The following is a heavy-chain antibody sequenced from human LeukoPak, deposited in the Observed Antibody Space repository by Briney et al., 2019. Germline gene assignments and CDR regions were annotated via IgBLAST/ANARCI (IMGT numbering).Heavy chain of an antibody. CDR3: ARHGIFALDAFFDY. CDR1: GGSISSYY. V-gene: IGHV4-59*08. CDR2: IYYSGST. D-gene: IGHD3-3*01. J-gene: IGHJ4*02. Sequence: PSETLSLTCTVSGGSISSYYWSWIRQPPGKGLEWIGYIYYSGSTNYNPSLKSRVTISVDTSKNQISLNLSSVTAADTAVYYCARHGIFALDAFFDYWGQGTLVTVSS.